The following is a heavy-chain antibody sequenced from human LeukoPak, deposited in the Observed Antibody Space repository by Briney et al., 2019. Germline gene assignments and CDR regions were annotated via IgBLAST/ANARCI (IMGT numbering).Heavy chain of an antibody. J-gene: IGHJ5*02. CDR2: IYYSGST. Sequence: PSETLSLTCTVSGGSISSYYWSWIRQPPGRGLEWIGYIYYSGSTNYNPSLKSRVTISVDTSKNQFSLKLTSVTAADTAVYYGAGKLVRFYILTDTGAGWFDPWGQGTLVTVSS. CDR1: GGSISSYY. D-gene: IGHD3-9*01. V-gene: IGHV4-59*12. CDR3: AGKLVRFYILTDTGAGWFDP.